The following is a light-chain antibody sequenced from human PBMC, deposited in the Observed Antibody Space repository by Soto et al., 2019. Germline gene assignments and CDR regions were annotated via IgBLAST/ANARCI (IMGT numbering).Light chain of an antibody. CDR2: DND. CDR1: GSNIGKSF. CDR3: GTWDRSLSVYV. J-gene: IGLJ1*01. Sequence: QSVLTQPPSVSAAPGQKVTISCSGSGSNIGKSFVSWHQQLPATVPKLLIYDNDRRPSGIPDRFSGSKSGTSATLVITGLQTGDEADYYCGTWDRSLSVYVFGFGTKVTVL. V-gene: IGLV1-51*01.